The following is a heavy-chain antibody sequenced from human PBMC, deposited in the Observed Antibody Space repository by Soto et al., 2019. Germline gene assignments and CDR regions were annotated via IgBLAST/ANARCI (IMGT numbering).Heavy chain of an antibody. J-gene: IGHJ4*02. Sequence: GASVKVSCKASGYTFTSYGISWVRQAPGQGLEWMGWISAYNGNTNYAQKLQGRVTMTTDTSTSTAYMELSSLRSEDTAVYYCARNILGGTTEYWGPGTLVTVSS. CDR3: ARNILGGTTEY. CDR2: ISAYNGNT. V-gene: IGHV1-18*01. CDR1: GYTFTSYG. D-gene: IGHD1-7*01.